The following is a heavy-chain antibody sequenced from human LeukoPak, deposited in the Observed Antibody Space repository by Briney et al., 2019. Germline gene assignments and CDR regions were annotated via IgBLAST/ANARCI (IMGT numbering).Heavy chain of an antibody. J-gene: IGHJ4*02. CDR3: AHRGSGTSFDY. V-gene: IGHV2-5*02. D-gene: IGHD1-26*01. Sequence: ESGPTLVNPTQTLTLTCTFSGFSLSTSGVGVGWIRQPPGKALEWLALIYWDDDKRYSPSLKNRLTITKDTSKNQLVLIMTSMDPVDTATYYCAHRGSGTSFDYWGQGTLVTVSS. CDR1: GFSLSTSGVG. CDR2: IYWDDDK.